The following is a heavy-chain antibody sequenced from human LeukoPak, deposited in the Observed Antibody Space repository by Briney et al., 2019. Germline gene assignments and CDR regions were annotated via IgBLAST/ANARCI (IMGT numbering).Heavy chain of an antibody. V-gene: IGHV3-23*01. Sequence: GGSLRLSCAASGFTFSSYAMSWVRQAPGKGLGWVSGTSGSGGHTYYADSVKGRFTISRDNSKNTLYLQMNRLGAEDTAIYYCMKGAVWGQGTLVTVSS. J-gene: IGHJ4*02. CDR1: GFTFSSYA. CDR2: TSGSGGHT. CDR3: MKGAV.